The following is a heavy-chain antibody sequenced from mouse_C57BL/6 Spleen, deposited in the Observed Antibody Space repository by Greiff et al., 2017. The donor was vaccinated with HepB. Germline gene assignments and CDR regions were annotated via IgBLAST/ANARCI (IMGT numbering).Heavy chain of an antibody. J-gene: IGHJ1*03. CDR1: GFTFSSYA. V-gene: IGHV5-9-1*02. CDR2: ISSGGDYI. CDR3: TREDGSSYWYFDV. Sequence: DVKLQESGEGLVKPGGSLKLSCAASGFTFSSYAMSWVRQTPEKRLEWVAYISSGGDYIYYADTVKGRFTISRDNARNTLYLQMSSLKSEDTAMYYCTREDGSSYWYFDVWGTGTTVTVSS. D-gene: IGHD1-1*01.